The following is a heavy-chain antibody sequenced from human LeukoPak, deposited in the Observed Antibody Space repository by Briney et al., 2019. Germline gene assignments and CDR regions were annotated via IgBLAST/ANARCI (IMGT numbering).Heavy chain of an antibody. Sequence: PSETLSLTCAVYGGSFSGYYWSWIRQPPGKGLERIGEINHSGSTNYNPSLKSRVTISVDTSKNQFSLKLSSVTAADTAVYYCARGHAYYDFWSGHSSSDYWGQGTLVTVSS. J-gene: IGHJ4*02. D-gene: IGHD3-3*01. V-gene: IGHV4-34*01. CDR3: ARGHAYYDFWSGHSSSDY. CDR2: INHSGST. CDR1: GGSFSGYY.